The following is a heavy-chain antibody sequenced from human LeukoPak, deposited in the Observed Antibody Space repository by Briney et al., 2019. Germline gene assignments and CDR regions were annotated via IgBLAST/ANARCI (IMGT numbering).Heavy chain of an antibody. V-gene: IGHV3-74*01. J-gene: IGHJ4*02. CDR3: ARWSTGRYDF. CDR1: EFTFSSYW. CDR2: INSDGSST. D-gene: IGHD1-26*01. Sequence: GGSLRLSFAASEFTFSSYWMHGVRQAQGKGLVWVSRINSDGSSTNYADSVKGRFTISRDNAKNTLYLQMNSLRVEDTAVYYCARWSTGRYDFWGQGTLVTVSS.